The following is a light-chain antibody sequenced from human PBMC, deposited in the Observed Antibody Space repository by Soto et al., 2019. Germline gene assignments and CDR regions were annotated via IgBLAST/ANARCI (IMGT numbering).Light chain of an antibody. CDR3: HQRYRTPWT. CDR2: AAS. CDR1: QSIRSY. J-gene: IGKJ1*01. V-gene: IGKV1-39*01. Sequence: DIQMTQSPSSLSASVGDRVTITCRASQSIRSYLNWYQQKPGKAPKLLIYAASSLKSGVPSRFSGSGSGTDFPLTISSLPTEDFATYYCHQRYRTPWTFGHGTKVEL.